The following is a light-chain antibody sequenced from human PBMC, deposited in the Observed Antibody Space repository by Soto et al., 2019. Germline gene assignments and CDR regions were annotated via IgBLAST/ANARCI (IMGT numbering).Light chain of an antibody. CDR2: GAS. Sequence: EIVLTQSPGTLSLSPGERATLSCRASQSVSSNFLAWYQEKPGQAPRLLIYGASSRATGIPDRFSGSGSGTDFNLTISRLEPEDFAVYYCRQYGRSLGLAFGGGTKVEIK. CDR1: QSVSSNF. J-gene: IGKJ4*01. V-gene: IGKV3-20*01. CDR3: RQYGRSLGLA.